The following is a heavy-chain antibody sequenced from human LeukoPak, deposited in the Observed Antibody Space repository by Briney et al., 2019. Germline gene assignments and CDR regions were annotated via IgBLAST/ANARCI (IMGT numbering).Heavy chain of an antibody. J-gene: IGHJ4*02. CDR2: SSSGGAT. D-gene: IGHD4-23*01. CDR3: AKRHTTVVTPANYFDT. CDR1: GLTFSIYS. V-gene: IGHV3-23*01. Sequence: PGESLTLSCQASGLTFSIYSMNWVRPAPGEVREWVSSSSSGGATYYAACVRGRFTISRDNSKPTLYLQMNGLRAEDTAMYYCAKRHTTVVTPANYFDTRGQGTLVTVSS.